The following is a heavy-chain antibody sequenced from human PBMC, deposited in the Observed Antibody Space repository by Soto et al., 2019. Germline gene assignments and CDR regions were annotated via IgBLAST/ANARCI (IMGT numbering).Heavy chain of an antibody. D-gene: IGHD7-27*01. CDR1: GGSISSAAYC. CDR2: IYDGGTT. Sequence: PSETLSLTCTVFGGSISSAAYCWSWIRQSPDKGLEWIGHIYDGGTTYSSPSLKGRVTISADTSETQFSLKLNSVSAADTAVYYCARGPSGDKVDYWGQGIQVTVSS. CDR3: ARGPSGDKVDY. V-gene: IGHV4-30-4*01. J-gene: IGHJ4*02.